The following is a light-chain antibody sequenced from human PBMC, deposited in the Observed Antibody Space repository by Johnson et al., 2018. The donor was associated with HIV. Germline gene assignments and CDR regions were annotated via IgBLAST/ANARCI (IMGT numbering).Light chain of an antibody. CDR1: SSNIGNNY. J-gene: IGLJ1*01. V-gene: IGLV1-51*02. Sequence: QSVLTQPPSVSAAPGQKVTISCSGSSSNIGNNYVSWYQQLPGTAPKLLIYENNKRPSGIPDRFSGSKSGTSATLGITGLQTGDEADYYCGTWDSSLGAFYVCGTGTKVSLL. CDR3: GTWDSSLGAFYV. CDR2: ENN.